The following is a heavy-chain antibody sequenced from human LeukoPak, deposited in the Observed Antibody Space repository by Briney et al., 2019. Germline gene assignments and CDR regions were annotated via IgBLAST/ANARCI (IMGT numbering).Heavy chain of an antibody. CDR3: ARGVYSSSPSNWFDP. J-gene: IGHJ5*02. CDR1: GGTFSSYA. V-gene: IGHV1-69*13. Sequence: SVKVSCKASGGTFSSYAISWVRQAPGQGLEWMGGIIPIFGTANYAQKFQGRVTITADESTSTAYMELSSLRSEDTAVYYCARGVYSSSPSNWFDPWGQGTLVTVSS. CDR2: IIPIFGTA. D-gene: IGHD6-6*01.